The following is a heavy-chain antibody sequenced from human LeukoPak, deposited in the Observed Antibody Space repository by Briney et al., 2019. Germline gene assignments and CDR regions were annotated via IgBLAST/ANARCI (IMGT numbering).Heavy chain of an antibody. D-gene: IGHD6-13*01. CDR3: VRDGQQSPWVRRFDY. CDR2: IYTSGST. Sequence: PSETLSLTCTVSGGSISSYYWSWIRQPAGKGLEWIGRIYTSGSTNYNPSLKSRVTMSVDTSKNQLSLKLSSVTAADTAVYYCVRDGQQSPWVRRFDYSGQGTLVTVSS. V-gene: IGHV4-4*07. CDR1: GGSISSYY. J-gene: IGHJ4*02.